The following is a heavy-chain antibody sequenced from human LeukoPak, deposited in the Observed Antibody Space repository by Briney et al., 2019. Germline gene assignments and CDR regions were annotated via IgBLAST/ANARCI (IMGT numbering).Heavy chain of an antibody. CDR1: GYSISSGYY. Sequence: SETLSLTCAVSGYSISSGYYWGWIRQPPGKGLEWIGSIYHSGSTYYNPSLKSRVTISVDTSKNQFSLKLSSVTAADTAVYYCARPSIIAVAGTHEWFDPWGQGTLVTVSS. CDR2: IYHSGST. V-gene: IGHV4-38-2*01. J-gene: IGHJ5*02. D-gene: IGHD6-19*01. CDR3: ARPSIIAVAGTHEWFDP.